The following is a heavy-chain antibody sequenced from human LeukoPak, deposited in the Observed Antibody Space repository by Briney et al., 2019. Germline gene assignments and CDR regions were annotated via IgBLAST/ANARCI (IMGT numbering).Heavy chain of an antibody. J-gene: IGHJ4*02. CDR1: GYPFSNHG. Sequence: ASVKVSCKASGYPFSNHGITWVRQAPGQGLEWMGWISAYNGNTNYAQRLQGRVTMTTDTSTSTAYMELRSLRSDDTAVYYCARDRDYGDYNTQDLFVYWGQGTLVTVSS. D-gene: IGHD4-17*01. V-gene: IGHV1-18*01. CDR2: ISAYNGNT. CDR3: ARDRDYGDYNTQDLFVY.